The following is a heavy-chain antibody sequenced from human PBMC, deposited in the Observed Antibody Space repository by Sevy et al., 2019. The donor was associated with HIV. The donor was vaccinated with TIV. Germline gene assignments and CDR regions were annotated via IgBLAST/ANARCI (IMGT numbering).Heavy chain of an antibody. CDR3: ARAPPVRSGDDSLNWLDP. Sequence: SETLSLTCTVSGGSISAYYWSWLRQPPGKGLEYIGDIYYTGSTYYNPSLKSRVTISVDTSKNQFSLNLRSVTAVDTAVYYGARAPPVRSGDDSLNWLDPWGQGILVTVSS. D-gene: IGHD5-12*01. V-gene: IGHV4-59*12. J-gene: IGHJ5*02. CDR1: GGSISAYY. CDR2: IYYTGST.